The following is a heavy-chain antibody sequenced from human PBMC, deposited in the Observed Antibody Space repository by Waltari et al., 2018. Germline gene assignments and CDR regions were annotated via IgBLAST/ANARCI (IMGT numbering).Heavy chain of an antibody. Sequence: EVQMVESGGGSMKPGDSLRLSCVASGFRFTPAWRTWVRQAPGKGLEWVGRITSKSYGATTDYAAPVKGRFSISREDSQNMVFLQMNSLRTEDTAVYFCTTLDAPWGGWGHGTLVTVSS. V-gene: IGHV3-15*01. D-gene: IGHD7-27*01. CDR3: TTLDAPWGG. CDR2: ITSKSYGATT. CDR1: GFRFTPAW. J-gene: IGHJ4*01.